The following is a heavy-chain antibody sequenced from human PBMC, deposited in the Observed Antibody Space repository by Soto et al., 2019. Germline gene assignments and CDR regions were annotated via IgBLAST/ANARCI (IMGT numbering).Heavy chain of an antibody. V-gene: IGHV4-59*02. D-gene: IGHD1-20*01. CDR1: GVSVTGYY. Sequence: SETLSLTCIVSGVSVTGYYWTWIRHSPGKGLEWIGYVYHTGNTYYNPSLKSRVTISLDASKNQVSLRLRSVTAADTAVYYCAREQYNWKLWGQGTLVTV. CDR3: AREQYNWKL. CDR2: VYHTGNT. J-gene: IGHJ4*02.